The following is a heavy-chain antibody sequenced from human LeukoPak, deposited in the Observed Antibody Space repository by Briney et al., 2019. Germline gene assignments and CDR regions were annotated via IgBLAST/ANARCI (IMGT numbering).Heavy chain of an antibody. D-gene: IGHD7-27*01. CDR3: ARRPTGDPKFDY. V-gene: IGHV4-59*08. Sequence: PSETLSLTCSVSGGSISNYFWTCFRQPPGKGLEWIGYIYSSGSTYYNPSLKSRVTISVDTSKNRFSLKLSTVTAADTAVYYCARRPTGDPKFDYWGQGTLVTVSS. J-gene: IGHJ4*02. CDR2: IYSSGST. CDR1: GGSISNYF.